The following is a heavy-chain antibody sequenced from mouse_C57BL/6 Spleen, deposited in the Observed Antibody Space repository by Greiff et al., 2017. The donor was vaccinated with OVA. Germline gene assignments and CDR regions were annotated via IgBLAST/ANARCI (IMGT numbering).Heavy chain of an antibody. V-gene: IGHV1-54*01. CDR3: ERDRRLPLGEYYFDD. D-gene: IGHD2-4*01. CDR2: INPGSGGT. J-gene: IGHJ2*01. CDR1: GYAFTNYL. Sequence: QVQLQQSGAELVRPGTSVKVSCKASGYAFTNYLIEWVKQRPGQGLEWIGVINPGSGGTNYNEKFKGKATLTADKSSSTAYMQLSSLTSEDSAVYFGERDRRLPLGEYYFDDWGKGTTLTVSS.